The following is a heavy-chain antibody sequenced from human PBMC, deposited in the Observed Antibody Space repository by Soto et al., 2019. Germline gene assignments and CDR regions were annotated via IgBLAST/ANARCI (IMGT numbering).Heavy chain of an antibody. CDR2: ISAYNGNT. CDR3: ERGGEYALGPYCTNGVCYVDY. J-gene: IGHJ4*02. V-gene: IGHV1-18*01. D-gene: IGHD2-8*01. Sequence: QVQLVQSGAEVKKPGASVKVSCKASGYTFTSYGISWVRQAPGQGLEWMGWISAYNGNTNYAQKLQGRVTMTTDTFTSTAYRELRSLRSDDTAVYYCERGGEYALGPYCTNGVCYVDYWGQGTLVTVSS. CDR1: GYTFTSYG.